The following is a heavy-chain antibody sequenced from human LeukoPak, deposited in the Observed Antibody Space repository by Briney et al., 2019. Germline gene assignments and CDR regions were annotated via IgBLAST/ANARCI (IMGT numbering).Heavy chain of an antibody. V-gene: IGHV5-51*01. Sequence: GESLKISCKTSGYTFSDYRIAWVRQMPGKGLEWMGIIYPGDSDAKYSPSLQGQVTFSVDKSANTAYMQWHSLKASDTAIYFCARLFWGYAGYDGGGDYWGQGTLVTVAS. J-gene: IGHJ4*02. CDR1: GYTFSDYR. CDR2: IYPGDSDA. CDR3: ARLFWGYAGYDGGGDY. D-gene: IGHD5-12*01.